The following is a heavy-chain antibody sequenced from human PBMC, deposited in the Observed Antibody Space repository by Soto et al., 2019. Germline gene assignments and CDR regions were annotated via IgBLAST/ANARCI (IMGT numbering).Heavy chain of an antibody. V-gene: IGHV1-18*04. J-gene: IGHJ4*02. D-gene: IGHD3-3*01. Sequence: QVQRVQSGAEVKKPGASVKAPCKASGHTFPTNGISGGRKAPRQGLGWMGWIRAHNVNTNYAQKLQGRVTMTTDTSTSTAYMELRSLRSDDTAVYYCARVGVADIFDYWGQGTLVTVSS. CDR1: GHTFPTNG. CDR3: ARVGVADIFDY. CDR2: IRAHNVNT.